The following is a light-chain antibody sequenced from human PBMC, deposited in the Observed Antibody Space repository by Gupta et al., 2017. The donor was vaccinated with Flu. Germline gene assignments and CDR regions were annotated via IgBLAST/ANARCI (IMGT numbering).Light chain of an antibody. CDR2: GAS. J-gene: IGKJ1*01. CDR3: QQYGSYPRT. CDR1: QSVSSSY. V-gene: IGKV3-20*01. Sequence: EIVLTPSPGTLSLSPGDRATLSCRASQSVSSSYLAWYQQKPGQAPRLLIYGASSRATGIPDRFSGGGSGTDFTLTISSLEPEDFAVYYCQQYGSYPRTFGRGTKVEIK.